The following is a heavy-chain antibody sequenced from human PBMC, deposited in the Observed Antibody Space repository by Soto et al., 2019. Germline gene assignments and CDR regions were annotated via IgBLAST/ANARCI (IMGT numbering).Heavy chain of an antibody. CDR3: ARDKITGLFDY. D-gene: IGHD2-8*02. J-gene: IGHJ4*02. Sequence: SETLSLTCSVSGVSVSDYHWTWIRLTPKKELQWIGFIHYNGRTDSSPSLKSRVTISLDMSKNHVSLILKSVNIADSAIYYCARDKITGLFDYWGQGTLVTVSS. V-gene: IGHV4-59*02. CDR2: IHYNGRT. CDR1: GVSVSDYH.